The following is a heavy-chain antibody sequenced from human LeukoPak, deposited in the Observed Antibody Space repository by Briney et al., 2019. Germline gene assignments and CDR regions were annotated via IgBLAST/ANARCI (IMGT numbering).Heavy chain of an antibody. J-gene: IGHJ6*02. Sequence: GESLKISCKGSGYSFTSYWIGWVRPMPGKGLGWMGIIYPGDFDTRYSPSFQGQVTISADKSISTAYLQWSSLKASDTAMYYCARLSMGSYYRFYYGMDVWGQGTTVTVSS. CDR1: GYSFTSYW. V-gene: IGHV5-51*01. CDR3: ARLSMGSYYRFYYGMDV. D-gene: IGHD1-26*01. CDR2: IYPGDFDT.